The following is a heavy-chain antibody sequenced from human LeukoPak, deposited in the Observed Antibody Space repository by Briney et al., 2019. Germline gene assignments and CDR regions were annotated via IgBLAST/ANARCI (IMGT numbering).Heavy chain of an antibody. J-gene: IGHJ4*02. CDR1: GFTFRDYS. V-gene: IGHV3-7*01. Sequence: PGGSLRLSCAASGFTFRDYSMNWVRQAPGKGLEWVARMNLDGSEKYYVDSVKGRFTISRDNAKTSLYLEMNSLRAEDTAVYYCARDATYCTNGVCYTRFDYWGQGTLVTVSS. D-gene: IGHD2-8*01. CDR2: MNLDGSEK. CDR3: ARDATYCTNGVCYTRFDY.